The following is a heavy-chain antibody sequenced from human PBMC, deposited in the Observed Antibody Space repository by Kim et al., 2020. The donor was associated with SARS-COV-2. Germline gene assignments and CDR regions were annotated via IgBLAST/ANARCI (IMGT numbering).Heavy chain of an antibody. J-gene: IGHJ5*02. D-gene: IGHD6-19*01. V-gene: IGHV4-39*01. Sequence: NPSLKSRVTISVDTSKNQFSLKLSSVTAADTAVYYCATRGSGWYGWGFDPWGQGTLVTVSS. CDR3: ATRGSGWYGWGFDP.